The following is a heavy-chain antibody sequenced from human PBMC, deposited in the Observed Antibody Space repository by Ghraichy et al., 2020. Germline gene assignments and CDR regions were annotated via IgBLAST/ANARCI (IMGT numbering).Heavy chain of an antibody. CDR2: IYYSGTT. J-gene: IGHJ6*02. CDR3: ARVPTMFGVAPWGMDI. V-gene: IGHV4-59*01. Sequence: SQTLSLTCTVSGASISGFYWSWIRQPPGRGLEWIGHIYYSGTTNYSPSLKSRLTLSVDRSQNLVSLRLSSMTSADTAVYYSARVPTMFGVAPWGMDIWGQGTTVTVS. CDR1: GASISGFY. D-gene: IGHD3-3*01.